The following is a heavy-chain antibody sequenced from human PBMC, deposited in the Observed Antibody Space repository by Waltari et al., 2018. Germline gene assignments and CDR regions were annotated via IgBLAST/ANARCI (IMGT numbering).Heavy chain of an antibody. CDR3: ATQSWSNFEY. Sequence: EVQLVESGGGLVQPGGSLRLSCAASEFTFAYYWVTWVRQAQGKGMEVVANRKEDGSEKYYVDSVKGRFTISRDNAKNSLYLQMSSLRVEDTAVYYCATQSWSNFEYWGQGTLVTVSS. V-gene: IGHV3-7*01. CDR1: EFTFAYYW. J-gene: IGHJ4*02. CDR2: RKEDGSEK. D-gene: IGHD3-3*01.